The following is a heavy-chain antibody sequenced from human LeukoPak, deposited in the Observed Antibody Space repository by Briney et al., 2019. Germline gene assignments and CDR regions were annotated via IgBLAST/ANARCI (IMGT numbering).Heavy chain of an antibody. V-gene: IGHV3-74*01. CDR1: GFTFSNYD. J-gene: IGHJ4*02. CDR3: IGSGGWPGY. Sequence: PGGSLRLSCSASGFTFSNYDMHWVRQEKGKGLEWVSSIASDGSTVYADSVKGRFTISRDNAKDTVYLQMNSLRVEDTAVYYCIGSGGWPGYWGQGTLVTVSS. CDR2: IASDGST. D-gene: IGHD1-26*01.